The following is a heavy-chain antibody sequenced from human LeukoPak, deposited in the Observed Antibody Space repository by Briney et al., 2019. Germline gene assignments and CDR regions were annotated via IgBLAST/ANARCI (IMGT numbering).Heavy chain of an antibody. CDR1: GYTLTELS. CDR3: ARAYCSSTSCYTYNWFDP. D-gene: IGHD2-2*02. J-gene: IGHJ5*02. Sequence: ASVKVSCKVSGYTLTELSMHWVRQAPGKGLEWMGWMNPNSGNTGYAQKFQGRVTMTRNTSISTAYMELSSLRSEDTAVYYCARAYCSSTSCYTYNWFDPWGQGTLVTVSS. V-gene: IGHV1-8*01. CDR2: MNPNSGNT.